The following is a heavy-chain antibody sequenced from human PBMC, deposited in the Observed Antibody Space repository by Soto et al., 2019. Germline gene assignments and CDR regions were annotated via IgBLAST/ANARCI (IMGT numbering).Heavy chain of an antibody. CDR2: IYYSGST. D-gene: IGHD6-19*01. J-gene: IGHJ4*02. V-gene: IGHV4-39*01. CDR3: ATYSSGWYYFDY. Sequence: QLQLQESGPGLVKPSETLSLTCTVSGGSISSSSYYWGWIRQPPGKGLGWIGSIYYSGSTYYNPSLKSRVTISVDTSKNQFSLKLSSVTAADTAVYYCATYSSGWYYFDYWGQGTLVTVSS. CDR1: GGSISSSSYY.